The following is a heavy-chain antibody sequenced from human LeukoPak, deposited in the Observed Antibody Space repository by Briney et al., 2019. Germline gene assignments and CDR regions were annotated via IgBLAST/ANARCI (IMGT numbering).Heavy chain of an antibody. CDR2: IDASGGAT. CDR1: GFSFSSYA. D-gene: IGHD3-10*01. V-gene: IGHV3-23*01. Sequence: GESLRLSCAASGFSFSSYAMYWVRQAPGKGLEWVSSIDASGGATYYADSVKGRFTISRDNSKNTFYLQMNSLRAEDTAVYYCAKEGVLLWFGELLLNFDYWGQGTLVTVSS. J-gene: IGHJ4*02. CDR3: AKEGVLLWFGELLLNFDY.